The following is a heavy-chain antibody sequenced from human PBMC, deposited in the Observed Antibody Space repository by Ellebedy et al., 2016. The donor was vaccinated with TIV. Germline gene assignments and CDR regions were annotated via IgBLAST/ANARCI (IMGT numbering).Heavy chain of an antibody. Sequence: GESLKISCAASGFPFSGYTMSWVRQAPGTGLEWVSGISGSGGSTYYADSVKGRFSIYRDYSKNTLDLQMNSLRAEDTALYYCAKVHHSYADYETWGQGTLVTVSS. J-gene: IGHJ5*02. CDR1: GFPFSGYT. CDR2: ISGSGGST. CDR3: AKVHHSYADYET. V-gene: IGHV3-23*01. D-gene: IGHD4-17*01.